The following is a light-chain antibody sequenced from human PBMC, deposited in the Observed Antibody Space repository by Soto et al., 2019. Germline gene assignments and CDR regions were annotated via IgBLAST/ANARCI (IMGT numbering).Light chain of an antibody. CDR1: QNVLYSSSNKDY. Sequence: DIVMTQSPDSLTVSLGERATINCKSSQNVLYSSSNKDYLAWYQQKPGQSPKVLIYWASTREAGVPDRFSGSGSGTDFTLAISRLKAEDVAVYYCQQYYSNPPTFGQGTKVEVK. J-gene: IGKJ1*01. CDR2: WAS. CDR3: QQYYSNPPT. V-gene: IGKV4-1*01.